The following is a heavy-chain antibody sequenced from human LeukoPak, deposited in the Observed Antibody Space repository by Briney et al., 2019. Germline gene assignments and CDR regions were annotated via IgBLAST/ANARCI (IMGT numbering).Heavy chain of an antibody. CDR3: ATSNDAKIAPFDH. J-gene: IGHJ4*02. D-gene: IGHD2-21*01. CDR1: GVAMSAYQ. V-gene: IGHV4-4*09. CDR2: INTKGET. Sequence: PSETLSLTCTVSGVAMSAYQWSWVRQSPEKGLEWIGCINTKGETSYNPSLKSRVTTSVDTSKSQFSLRLTSVTAADTAVYYCATSNDAKIAPFDHWGQGAPVTVSS.